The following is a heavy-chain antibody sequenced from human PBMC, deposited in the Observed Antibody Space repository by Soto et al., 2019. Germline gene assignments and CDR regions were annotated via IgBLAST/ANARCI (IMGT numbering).Heavy chain of an antibody. D-gene: IGHD5-12*01. J-gene: IGHJ6*02. CDR1: GFTFSSYS. V-gene: IGHV3-21*01. Sequence: PGGSLRLSCAASGFTFSSYSMNWVRQAPGKGLEWVSSISSSSSYIYYADSVKGRFTISRDNSKNTLYLQMNSLRAEDTAVYYCAKDLGGYDLPYGMDVWGQGTTVTVSS. CDR2: ISSSSSYI. CDR3: AKDLGGYDLPYGMDV.